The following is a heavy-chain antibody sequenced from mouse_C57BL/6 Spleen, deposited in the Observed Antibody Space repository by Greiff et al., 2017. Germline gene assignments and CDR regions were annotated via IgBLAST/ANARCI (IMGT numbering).Heavy chain of an antibody. D-gene: IGHD1-1*01. V-gene: IGHV1-50*01. J-gene: IGHJ3*01. CDR1: GYTFTSYW. CDR3: ARWYYGSRSPFAY. CDR2: IDPSDRYT. Sequence: QVQLQQPGAELVKPGASVKLSCKASGYTFTSYWMQWVKQRPGQGLEWIGEIDPSDRYTNYNQKFKGKATLTVDTSSSTAYMQLSSLTSEDSAVYYCARWYYGSRSPFAYWGQGTLVTVSA.